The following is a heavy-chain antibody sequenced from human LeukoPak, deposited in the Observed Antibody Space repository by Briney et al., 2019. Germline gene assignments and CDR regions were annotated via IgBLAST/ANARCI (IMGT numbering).Heavy chain of an antibody. Sequence: SETLSLTCTVSGGSISSSSYYWGWIRQPPGKGLEWIGSIYYSGSTYYNPSLKSRVTISVDTSKNQFSLELSSVTAADTAVYYCARLSGATAVGDYWGQGTLVTVSS. D-gene: IGHD4-23*01. J-gene: IGHJ4*02. CDR2: IYYSGST. V-gene: IGHV4-39*01. CDR3: ARLSGATAVGDY. CDR1: GGSISSSSYY.